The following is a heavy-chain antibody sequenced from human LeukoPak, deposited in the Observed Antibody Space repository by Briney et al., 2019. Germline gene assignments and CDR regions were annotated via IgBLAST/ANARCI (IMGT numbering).Heavy chain of an antibody. Sequence: SETLSLTCAVSGYSISSGYYWGWIRQPPGKGLEWIGSIYHSGSTYYNPSLKSRVTISVDTSKNQFSLKLSSVTAADTAVYYCARLDKGITIFGVVSHRGQGTLVTVSS. V-gene: IGHV4-38-2*01. CDR3: ARLDKGITIFGVVSH. CDR2: IYHSGST. J-gene: IGHJ4*02. CDR1: GYSISSGYY. D-gene: IGHD3-3*01.